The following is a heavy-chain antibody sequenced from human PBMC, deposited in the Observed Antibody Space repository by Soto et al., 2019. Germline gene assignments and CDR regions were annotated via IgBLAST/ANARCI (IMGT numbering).Heavy chain of an antibody. V-gene: IGHV3-23*01. D-gene: IGHD1-26*01. CDR2: ISGSGGST. J-gene: IGHJ4*02. CDR3: AKHSGSYASPATPIDY. CDR1: GFTFSSYA. Sequence: GGSLRLSCAASGFTFSSYAMSWVRQAPGKGLEWASAISGSGGSTYYADSVKGRFTISRDNSKNTLYLQMNSLRAEDTAVYYCAKHSGSYASPATPIDYWGQGTLVTVSS.